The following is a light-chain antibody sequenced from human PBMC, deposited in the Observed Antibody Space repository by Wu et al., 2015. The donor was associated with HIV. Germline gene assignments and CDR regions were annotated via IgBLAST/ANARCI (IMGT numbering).Light chain of an antibody. CDR2: GVT. Sequence: EIVLTQSPGTLSLSPGERATLSCRASQSVNTNYLAWYQQKPGQTPRLLIYGVTSRATGIPDRFSGSGSGTEFALTIDTLQSEDSAIYFCQQYHHWPPLTFGGGTTVEI. V-gene: IGKV3D-15*01. CDR1: QSVNTN. CDR3: QQYHHWPPLT. J-gene: IGKJ4*01.